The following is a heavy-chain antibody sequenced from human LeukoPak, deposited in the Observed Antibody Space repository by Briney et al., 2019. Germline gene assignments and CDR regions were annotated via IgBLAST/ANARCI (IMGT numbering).Heavy chain of an antibody. CDR2: IYDSGST. CDR3: ASVNSSYFDY. V-gene: IGHV4-39*01. J-gene: IGHJ4*02. D-gene: IGHD5-24*01. CDR1: GGSIRSSYYY. Sequence: SETLSLTCTVSGGSIRSSYYYWGWIRQPPGKGLEWIGSIYDSGSTYYNPSLKSRVTISVDTSKNQFSLKLSSVTAADTAVYYCASVNSSYFDYWGQGTLVTVSS.